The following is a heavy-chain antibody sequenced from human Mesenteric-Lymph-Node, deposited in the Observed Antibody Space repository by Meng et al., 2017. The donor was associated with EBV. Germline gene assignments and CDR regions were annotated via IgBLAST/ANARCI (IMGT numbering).Heavy chain of an antibody. D-gene: IGHD6-19*01. CDR1: GFTLSSYA. CDR2: ISCCDGST. V-gene: IGHV3-23*04. Sequence: EVQGVESGGGLVQPXGSLSLSCAASGFTLSSYAMSWVRHTPGKGLEWVSSISCCDGSTYYADSMKGRFTISRDNSKNTLYLQMNSLRADDTAVYYCAKEGSSSGFRGVYGGPGTLVTVSS. CDR3: AKEGSSSGFRGVY. J-gene: IGHJ4*02.